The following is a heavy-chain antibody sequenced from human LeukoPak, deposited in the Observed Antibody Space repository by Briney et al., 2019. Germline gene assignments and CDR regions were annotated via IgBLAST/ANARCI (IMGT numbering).Heavy chain of an antibody. D-gene: IGHD3-22*01. CDR2: IYYSGST. Sequence: PSETLSLTCTVSGGSISSGGYYWSWIRQHPGKGLEWIGYIYYSGSTYYNPSLKSRVTISVDTSKNQFSLKLSSVTAADTAVYYCARGEVIPGSSGSEPLPADYWGQGTLVTVSS. J-gene: IGHJ4*02. CDR1: GGSISSGGYY. CDR3: ARGEVIPGSSGSEPLPADY. V-gene: IGHV4-31*03.